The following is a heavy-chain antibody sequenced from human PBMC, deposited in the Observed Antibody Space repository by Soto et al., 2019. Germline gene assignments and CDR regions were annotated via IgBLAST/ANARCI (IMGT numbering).Heavy chain of an antibody. Sequence: QVQLVESGGGLVKPGGSLRLSCAASGLSFSDHYLTWIRQAPGKGLEWVSYICVSGTTIFYADSVRGRFTVSRDNAKNSLFLQMNSLRAEDTAVYYCARGRSGRSRDWGQGTLVTVSS. D-gene: IGHD6-25*01. CDR3: ARGRSGRSRD. J-gene: IGHJ4*02. CDR2: ICVSGTTI. V-gene: IGHV3-11*01. CDR1: GLSFSDHY.